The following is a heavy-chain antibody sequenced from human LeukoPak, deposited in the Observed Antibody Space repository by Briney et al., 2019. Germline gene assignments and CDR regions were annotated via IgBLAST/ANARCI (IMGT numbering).Heavy chain of an antibody. CDR2: IKQDGSEK. V-gene: IGHV3-7*01. Sequence: GGSLRLSCVASGFTFSTYWMSWVRQAPGKGLEWVANIKQDGSEKYYSDSVKGRFTISRDNAKNSLYLQMNSLRAEDTAVYFCTREAAAGIDYWGQGTLVTVSS. D-gene: IGHD6-13*01. CDR3: TREAAAGIDY. J-gene: IGHJ4*02. CDR1: GFTFSTYW.